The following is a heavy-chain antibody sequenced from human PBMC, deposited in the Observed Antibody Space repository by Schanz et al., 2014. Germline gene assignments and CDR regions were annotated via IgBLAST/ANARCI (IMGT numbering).Heavy chain of an antibody. V-gene: IGHV3-11*03. J-gene: IGHJ4*02. CDR1: GFTFSDYY. CDR3: ARPPHDSSGYYPIDY. Sequence: PGGSLRLSCAASGFTFSDYYMSWIRQAPGKGLEWVSYVSSSSSYTHYADSVKGRFTISRDNAKNSLYLQMNSLRAEDTAVYYCARPPHDSSGYYPIDYWGQGTLXTVSS. CDR2: VSSSSSYT. D-gene: IGHD3-22*01.